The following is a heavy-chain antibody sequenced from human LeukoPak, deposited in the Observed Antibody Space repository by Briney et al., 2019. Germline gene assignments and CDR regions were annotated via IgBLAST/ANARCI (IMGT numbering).Heavy chain of an antibody. CDR3: ARPPSGELLAAFDI. CDR2: IYYSGST. V-gene: IGHV4-39*01. D-gene: IGHD3-10*01. J-gene: IGHJ3*02. CDR1: GGSISSSSYY. Sequence: SETLSLTCTVSGGSISSSSYYWGWIRQPPGKGLEWIGSIYYSGSTYYNPSLKSRVTISVDTSKNQFSLKLSSVTAADTAVYYCARPPSGELLAAFDIWGQGTMVTVSS.